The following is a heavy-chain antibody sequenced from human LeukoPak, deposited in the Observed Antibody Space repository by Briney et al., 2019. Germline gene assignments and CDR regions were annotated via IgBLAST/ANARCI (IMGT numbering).Heavy chain of an antibody. CDR1: GYTLTELS. CDR2: FDPEDGET. J-gene: IGHJ6*02. V-gene: IGHV1-24*01. Sequence: ASVKVSCKASGYTLTELSMHWVRQAPGKGLEWMGGFDPEDGETIYAQKFQGRVTMTEDTSTDTAYMELSSLRSEDTAVYYCATAPYDSSGYFYGMDVWGQGTTVTVSS. D-gene: IGHD3-22*01. CDR3: ATAPYDSSGYFYGMDV.